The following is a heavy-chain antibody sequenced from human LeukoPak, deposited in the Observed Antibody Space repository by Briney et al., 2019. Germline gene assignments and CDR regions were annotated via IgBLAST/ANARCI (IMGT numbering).Heavy chain of an antibody. D-gene: IGHD2/OR15-2a*01. Sequence: GGSLRLSCAASGFTFSSYGMHWVRQAPGKGLEWVAVISYDGSNKYYADSVKGRFTISRDNSKNTLYLQMNSLRAEDTAVYYCAKSGSYLGYFDYWGQGTLVTVSS. CDR2: ISYDGSNK. CDR1: GFTFSSYG. CDR3: AKSGSYLGYFDY. V-gene: IGHV3-30*18. J-gene: IGHJ4*02.